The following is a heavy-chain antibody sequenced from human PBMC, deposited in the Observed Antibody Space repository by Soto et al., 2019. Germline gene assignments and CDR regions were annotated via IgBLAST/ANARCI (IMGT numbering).Heavy chain of an antibody. CDR1: GGSFSSLG. CDR3: AAEEGMDEVDYFYVMEV. CDR2: IIPTFGKP. D-gene: IGHD5-12*01. Sequence: QVQLEQSGAEVRQPGSSVKVSCKASGGSFSSLGLSWVRRAPGQGLEWMGGIIPTFGKPTYTQKFQARITITADESTGTAYMELTSLTSEDTAVYYCAAEEGMDEVDYFYVMEVWGQGTAVTV. V-gene: IGHV1-69*12. J-gene: IGHJ6*02.